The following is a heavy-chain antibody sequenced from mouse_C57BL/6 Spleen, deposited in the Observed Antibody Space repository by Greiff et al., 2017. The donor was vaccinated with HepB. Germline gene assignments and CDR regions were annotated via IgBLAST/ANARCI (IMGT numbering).Heavy chain of an antibody. Sequence: QVQLQQSGAELVRPGTSVKVSCKASGYAFTNFLLEWVKQRPGQGLVWIGVINPGSGGTNYNEKFKGKATLTADKSSSHAYMQLSSLTSEDSAVYFCAREGNTMVTRYFDVWGTGTTVTVSS. V-gene: IGHV1-54*01. CDR2: INPGSGGT. J-gene: IGHJ1*03. CDR3: AREGNTMVTRYFDV. CDR1: GYAFTNFL. D-gene: IGHD2-2*01.